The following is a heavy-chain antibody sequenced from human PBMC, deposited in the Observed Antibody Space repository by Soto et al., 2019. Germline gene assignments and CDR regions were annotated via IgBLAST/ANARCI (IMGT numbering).Heavy chain of an antibody. CDR1: GFTFSSYW. CDR2: INPDGSRT. V-gene: IGHV3-74*01. CDR3: ACVRLGSYDWFDP. D-gene: IGHD3-10*01. Sequence: EVPLVESGGALVQPGGSLRLSCAASGFTFSSYWMHWVRQAPGKGLEWVSRINPDGSRTTYADSVKGRFTISRDDAKNTLYLQMNSLRADDTAVYFCACVRLGSYDWFDPWGQGTQVTVSS. J-gene: IGHJ5*02.